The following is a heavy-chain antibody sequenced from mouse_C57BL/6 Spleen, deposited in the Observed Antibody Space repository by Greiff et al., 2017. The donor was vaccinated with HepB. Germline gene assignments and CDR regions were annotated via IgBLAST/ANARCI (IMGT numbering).Heavy chain of an antibody. CDR1: GYTFTSYW. D-gene: IGHD1-1*01. CDR2: IDPSDSYT. Sequence: QVQLQQPGAELVRPGTSVKLSCKASGYTFTSYWMHWVKQRPGQGLEWIGVIDPSDSYTNYNQKFKGKATLTVDTSSSTAYMQLSSLTSEDSAVYDCLYYFDYFDYWGQGTTLTVSS. J-gene: IGHJ2*01. V-gene: IGHV1-59*01. CDR3: LYYFDYFDY.